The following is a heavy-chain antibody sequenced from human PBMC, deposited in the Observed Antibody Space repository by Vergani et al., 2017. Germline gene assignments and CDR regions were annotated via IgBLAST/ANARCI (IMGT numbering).Heavy chain of an antibody. CDR2: IYNSGTT. CDR1: GGSISAAVYF. V-gene: IGHV4-39*01. Sequence: QLQLRETGPGLVKPSETLSLTCSVSGGSISAAVYFWGWIRQSPGKGLEWIASIYNSGTTYLYPSLQSRVSISADTSKNQISLKLTSVTAADTAVYYCVRYAGYCGPSSCSHFDSWGQGTLVTVSS. D-gene: IGHD6-13*01. J-gene: IGHJ4*02. CDR3: VRYAGYCGPSSCSHFDS.